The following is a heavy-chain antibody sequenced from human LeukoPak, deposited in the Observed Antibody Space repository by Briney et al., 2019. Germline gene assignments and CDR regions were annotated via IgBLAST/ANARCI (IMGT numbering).Heavy chain of an antibody. CDR1: GFTFGDYA. D-gene: IGHD2-15*01. J-gene: IGHJ4*02. CDR2: IRSKAYGGTT. V-gene: IGHV3-49*03. CDR3: TRTRDIVVVVAVTFLDY. Sequence: GGSLRLSCTASGFTFGDYAMSWFRQAPGKGLEWVGFIRSKAYGGTTEYAASVKGRFTISRDDSKSIAYLQMNSLKTEDTAVYYCTRTRDIVVVVAVTFLDYWGQGTLVTVSS.